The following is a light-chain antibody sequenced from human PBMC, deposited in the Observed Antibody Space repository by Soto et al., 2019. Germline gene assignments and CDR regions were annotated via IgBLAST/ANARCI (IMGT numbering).Light chain of an antibody. Sequence: DVHLTQSPSTLSASVGDRVTITCRASQTHIAYLAWYQQKPGTAPKLLIYDTSSLETGVPSRFSGSRSATHFTLTISRLQPDDFAPYYCQYYSDYSWTFGQGTKV. CDR2: DTS. V-gene: IGKV1-5*01. CDR3: QYYSDYSWT. CDR1: QTHIAY. J-gene: IGKJ1*01.